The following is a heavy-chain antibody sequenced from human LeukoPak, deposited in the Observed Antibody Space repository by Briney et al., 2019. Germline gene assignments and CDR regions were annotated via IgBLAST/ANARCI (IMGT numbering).Heavy chain of an antibody. Sequence: PGGSLRLSCAASGFTFSSYSMTWVRQAPGKGLEWVSSISSSSSYIYYADSVKGRFTISRDNAKNSLYLQMNSLRAEDTAVYYCARGDDFWSGYGHDYWVQGTLVTVSS. D-gene: IGHD3-3*01. J-gene: IGHJ4*02. CDR1: GFTFSSYS. CDR2: ISSSSSYI. V-gene: IGHV3-21*01. CDR3: ARGDDFWSGYGHDY.